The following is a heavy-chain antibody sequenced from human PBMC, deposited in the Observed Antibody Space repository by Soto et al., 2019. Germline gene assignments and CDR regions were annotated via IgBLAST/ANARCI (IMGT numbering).Heavy chain of an antibody. CDR2: VFYTGST. D-gene: IGHD1-26*01. CDR3: AKAGSLGYWYFDL. V-gene: IGHV4-30-4*08. CDR1: GASISIGDSF. Sequence: QVQLQESGPGLVKPSQTLSLTCGVSGASISIGDSFWSWIRQPPGKGLEWIGYVFYTGSTYYNPSLKGRVSISVDASKKQFSLKLSCVTAADTAVYYCAKAGSLGYWYFDLWGRGTLVTVSS. J-gene: IGHJ2*01.